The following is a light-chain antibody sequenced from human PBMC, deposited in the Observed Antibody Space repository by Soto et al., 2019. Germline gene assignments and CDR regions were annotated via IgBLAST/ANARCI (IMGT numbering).Light chain of an antibody. CDR2: DVS. CDR1: SSDVGGYNY. J-gene: IGLJ1*01. Sequence: QSVLTQPASVSGSPGQSITISCTGTSSDVGGYNYVSWYQQHPGKAPKLMIYDVSNRRSGVSNRFSGSKSGNTASLTISGLQAEDEADYYCSSYTSSSTRVFGPGTKVTVL. CDR3: SSYTSSSTRV. V-gene: IGLV2-14*01.